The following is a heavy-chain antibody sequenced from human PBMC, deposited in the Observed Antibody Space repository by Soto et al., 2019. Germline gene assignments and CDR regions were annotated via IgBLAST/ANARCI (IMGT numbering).Heavy chain of an antibody. CDR2: ISWNSGNI. CDR1: GFTFSGYS. J-gene: IGHJ4*02. CDR3: VRSKGGYSYGTPFDY. V-gene: IGHV3-9*01. D-gene: IGHD5-18*01. Sequence: PGGSLRLSCAASGFTFSGYSLNWVRQVLGKGLEWVSSISWNSGNIGYADSVKGRFTTSRDNAENSLYLQMNSLRPEDTALYYCVRSKGGYSYGTPFDYWGQGTLVTVSS.